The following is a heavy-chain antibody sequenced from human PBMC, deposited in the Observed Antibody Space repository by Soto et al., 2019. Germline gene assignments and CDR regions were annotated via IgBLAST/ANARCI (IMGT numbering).Heavy chain of an antibody. D-gene: IGHD4-17*01. CDR1: GFTFSNAW. CDR2: IKSKTDGGTT. J-gene: IGHJ6*02. V-gene: IGHV3-15*07. Sequence: PGGSLRLSCAASGFTFSNAWMNWVRQAPGKGLEWVGRIKSKTDGGTTDYAAPVKGRFTISRDDSKNTLYLQMNSLKTEDTAVYYCTTGLYGDAEYYYYGMDVWGQGTTVTVSS. CDR3: TTGLYGDAEYYYYGMDV.